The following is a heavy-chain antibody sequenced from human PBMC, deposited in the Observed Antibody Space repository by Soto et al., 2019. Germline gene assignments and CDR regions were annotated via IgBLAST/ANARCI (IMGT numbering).Heavy chain of an antibody. D-gene: IGHD3-10*01. CDR1: GFTFSSYA. CDR2: ISGSGGST. CDR3: AKSSRGSGAKPGYFDY. J-gene: IGHJ4*02. Sequence: GGSLRLSCAASGFTFSSYAMSWVRQAPGKGLEWVSAISGSGGSTYYADSVKGRLTISRDNSKNTLYLQMNSLRAEDTAVYYCAKSSRGSGAKPGYFDYWGQGTLVTVSS. V-gene: IGHV3-23*01.